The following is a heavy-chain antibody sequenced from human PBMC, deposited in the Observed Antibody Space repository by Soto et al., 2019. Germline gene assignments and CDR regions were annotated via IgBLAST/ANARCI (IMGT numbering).Heavy chain of an antibody. CDR3: AKDLIYCSSTSCYTIGYYYGMDV. CDR1: GFTFSSYG. D-gene: IGHD2-2*02. J-gene: IGHJ6*02. Sequence: GGSLRLSCAASGFTFSSYGMHWVRQAPGKGLEWVAVISYDGSNKYYADSVKGRFTISRDNSKNTLYLQMNSLRAEDTAVYYCAKDLIYCSSTSCYTIGYYYGMDVWGQGTTVTVS. V-gene: IGHV3-30*18. CDR2: ISYDGSNK.